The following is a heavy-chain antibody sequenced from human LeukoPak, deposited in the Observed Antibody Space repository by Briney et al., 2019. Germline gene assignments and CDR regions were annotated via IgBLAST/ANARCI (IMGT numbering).Heavy chain of an antibody. CDR2: INPNSGGT. CDR3: ARGSARGATGKYYFDY. J-gene: IGHJ4*02. CDR1: GYTFTGYY. Sequence: ASVKVSCKASGYTFTGYYMHWVRRAPGQGLEWMGWINPNSGGTNYAQKFQGRVTMTRDTSISTAYMELSRLRSDDTAVYYCARGSARGATGKYYFDYWGQGTLVTVSS. D-gene: IGHD1-26*01. V-gene: IGHV1-2*02.